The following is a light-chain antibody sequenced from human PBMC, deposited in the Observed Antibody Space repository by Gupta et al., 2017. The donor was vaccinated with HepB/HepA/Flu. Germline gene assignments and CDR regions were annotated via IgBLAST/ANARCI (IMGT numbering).Light chain of an antibody. J-gene: IGKJ1*01. CDR3: QQYDSNSET. CDR1: QSISSW. CDR2: KAS. V-gene: IGKV1-5*03. Sequence: DIQMTPPPSTLSASAGDRVTITCRASQSISSWLAWYQQKPGQAPKLLIQKASSLESGVPSRFSGSGSGTEFTLTISSLQPDDSATYYCQQYDSNSETFGQGTKVEIK.